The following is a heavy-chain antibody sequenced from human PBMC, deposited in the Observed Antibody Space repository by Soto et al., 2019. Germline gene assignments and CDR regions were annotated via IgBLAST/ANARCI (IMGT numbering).Heavy chain of an antibody. J-gene: IGHJ6*02. V-gene: IGHV4-59*08. Sequence: SETLSLTCTVSGGSISTYYWTWIRQPPGKGLEWVGYIYSSGSTYVRPSLKSRVSMSVDPSKNQVSLRLTSVTATDTAVYYCTTQGFGGLHGLVDVWGQGTTVTVSS. CDR2: IYSSGST. CDR1: GGSISTYY. CDR3: TTQGFGGLHGLVDV. D-gene: IGHD3-10*01.